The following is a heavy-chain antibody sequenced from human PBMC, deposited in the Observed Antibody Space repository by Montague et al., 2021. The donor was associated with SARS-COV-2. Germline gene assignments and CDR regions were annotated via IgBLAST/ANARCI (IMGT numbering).Heavy chain of an antibody. CDR1: GGSFSGYY. D-gene: IGHD2-2*02. CDR3: ASPTLGYCSSTSCYRDWFDP. CDR2: INHSGST. Sequence: SETLSLTCAVYGGSFSGYYWSWIRQPPGKGLEWIGEINHSGSTNYNPSLKSRVTISVDTSKNQFSLKLSSVTAADTAVYYCASPTLGYCSSTSCYRDWFDPWGQGTLVTVSS. V-gene: IGHV4-34*01. J-gene: IGHJ5*02.